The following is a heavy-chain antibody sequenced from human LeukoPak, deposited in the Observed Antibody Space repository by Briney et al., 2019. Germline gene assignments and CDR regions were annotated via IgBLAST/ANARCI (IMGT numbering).Heavy chain of an antibody. Sequence: ASVKVSCKASGYTFTSYYMHWMRQAPGQGLEWMGIINPSCGSTSYAQKFQGRVTMTRDTSTSTVYMEMSSLRSEDTAVYYCARDVPYSSGWSYYYYYGMDVWGQGTTVTVSS. V-gene: IGHV1-46*01. CDR1: GYTFTSYY. J-gene: IGHJ6*02. CDR2: INPSCGST. D-gene: IGHD6-19*01. CDR3: ARDVPYSSGWSYYYYYGMDV.